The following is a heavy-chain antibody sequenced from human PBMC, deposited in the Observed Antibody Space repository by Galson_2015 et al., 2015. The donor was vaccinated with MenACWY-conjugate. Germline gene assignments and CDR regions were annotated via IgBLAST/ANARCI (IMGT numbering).Heavy chain of an antibody. Sequence: ETLPLTGTVSGGSISSSDFYCVWVRQSPVKGLAGIGNIHYTGATYFHPSFKTRVITSVYTSQHQFSLKLTTVTAADTAVYCCSKRRPRDIGAGFDIWGQGTMVTVSS. V-gene: IGHV4-39*01. CDR2: IHYTGAT. CDR3: SKRRPRDIGAGFDI. J-gene: IGHJ3*02. D-gene: IGHD2-15*01. CDR1: GGSISSSDFY.